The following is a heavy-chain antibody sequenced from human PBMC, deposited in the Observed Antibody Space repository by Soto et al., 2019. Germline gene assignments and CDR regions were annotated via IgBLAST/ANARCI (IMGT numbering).Heavy chain of an antibody. Sequence: QVQLVQSGAEVKKPGASVKVSCKASGYTFTSYDINWVRQATGQGLEWMGWMNPNSGNTGYAQKFQGRVTMTRNTSISTAYMELSSLRSEDTAVYYCARGNGVVAATGAPGCDYWGQGTLVTVSS. CDR1: GYTFTSYD. D-gene: IGHD2-15*01. CDR2: MNPNSGNT. CDR3: ARGNGVVAATGAPGCDY. V-gene: IGHV1-8*01. J-gene: IGHJ4*02.